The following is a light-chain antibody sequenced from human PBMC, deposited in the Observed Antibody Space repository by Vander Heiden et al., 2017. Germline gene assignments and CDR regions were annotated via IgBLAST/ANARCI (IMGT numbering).Light chain of an antibody. CDR3: QHYVTSPYT. J-gene: IGKJ2*01. V-gene: IGKV3-20*01. CDR2: RAS. CDR1: QSLSINY. Sequence: IVLTQSPGTMPLSPGGGVTITCRASQSLSINYLAWYQQKPGQAPRLLIHRASSRATGIPDRFSGSGSGTDFTLTIDRLEPEDFAVYFCQHYVTSPYTFGQGTKLEIK.